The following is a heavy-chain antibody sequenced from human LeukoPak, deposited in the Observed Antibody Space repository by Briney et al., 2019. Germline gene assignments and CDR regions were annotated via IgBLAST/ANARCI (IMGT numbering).Heavy chain of an antibody. Sequence: GASVKVSCKASGYTFTSYDINWVRQATGQGLEWMGWISAYNGNTNYAQKLQGRVTMTTDTSTSTAYMELRSLRSDDTAVYYCARVTSVTTDYWGQGTLVTVSS. CDR2: ISAYNGNT. CDR1: GYTFTSYD. CDR3: ARVTSVTTDY. J-gene: IGHJ4*02. V-gene: IGHV1-18*01. D-gene: IGHD4-17*01.